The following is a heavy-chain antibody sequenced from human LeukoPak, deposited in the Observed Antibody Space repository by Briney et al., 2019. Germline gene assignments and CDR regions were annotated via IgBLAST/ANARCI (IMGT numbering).Heavy chain of an antibody. V-gene: IGHV3-30*02. Sequence: GGSLRLSCAASGFTFSSYGMYWVRQAPGKGLEWVAFTRYDGSNKYYADSVKGRFTISRDNAKNSLYLQMNSLRAEDTAVYYCARLPAYDYVWGSYRYYYFDYWGQGTLVTVSS. CDR3: ARLPAYDYVWGSYRYYYFDY. D-gene: IGHD3-16*02. J-gene: IGHJ4*02. CDR2: TRYDGSNK. CDR1: GFTFSSYG.